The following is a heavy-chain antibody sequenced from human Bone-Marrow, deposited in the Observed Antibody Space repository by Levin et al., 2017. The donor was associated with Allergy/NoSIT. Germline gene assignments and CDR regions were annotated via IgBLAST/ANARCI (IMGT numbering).Heavy chain of an antibody. CDR2: LSYDGNTQ. D-gene: IGHD6-13*01. CDR3: AKDSLPGIAAPGQTDF. Sequence: GGSLRLSCVGSGFTVSSYGMHWVRQAPGKGLEWVAALSYDGNTQYYTGSVKGRFTISRDDSKNTLFLQMNSLRPDDTAVYFCAKDSLPGIAAPGQTDFWGQGTLVTVSS. CDR1: GFTVSSYG. J-gene: IGHJ4*02. V-gene: IGHV3-30*18.